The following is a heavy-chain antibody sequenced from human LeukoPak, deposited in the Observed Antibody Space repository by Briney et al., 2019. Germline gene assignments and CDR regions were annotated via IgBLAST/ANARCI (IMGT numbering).Heavy chain of an antibody. CDR2: INTDGSNT. V-gene: IGHV3-74*01. CDR3: ARGDYGSYSWFPS. CDR1: RFNFSSYW. Sequence: GGSLRLSCATSRFNFSSYWMHWVRQTPGKGLVCVSSINTDGSNTRYADSVEGRFTISRDNAKNTLYLQMNSLRADDPAVYYCARGDYGSYSWFPSWGQGDLVTVSS. J-gene: IGHJ5*02. D-gene: IGHD4-23*01.